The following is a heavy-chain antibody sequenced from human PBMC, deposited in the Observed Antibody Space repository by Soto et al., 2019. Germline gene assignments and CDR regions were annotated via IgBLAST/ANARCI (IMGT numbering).Heavy chain of an antibody. J-gene: IGHJ6*03. V-gene: IGHV6-1*01. Sequence: QPLSLTCVISGDSVSGNRAAWNWIRQSPSRGLEWLGRTYYRSKWYIEYAPSVTGRMTINPDTSKNQFSLQLNSVTPEDTAVYYCATGMLIRGHHYYMDVWGQGTSVTVS. D-gene: IGHD3-10*01. CDR2: TYYRSKWYI. CDR3: ATGMLIRGHHYYMDV. CDR1: GDSVSGNRAA.